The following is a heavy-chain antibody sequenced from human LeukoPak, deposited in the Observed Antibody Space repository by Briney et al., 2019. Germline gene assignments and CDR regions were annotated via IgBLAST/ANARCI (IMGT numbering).Heavy chain of an antibody. D-gene: IGHD3-3*01. CDR1: GFNFSTFS. Sequence: GGSLRLSCAASGFNFSTFSMNWVRQAPGKGLEWVSYISSSSTIYYADSVKGRFTISRDNAKNSLYLQMNSLRAEDTAVYYCARAKMEWLLYDYWGQGTLVTVSS. CDR3: ARAKMEWLLYDY. V-gene: IGHV3-48*04. CDR2: ISSSSTI. J-gene: IGHJ4*02.